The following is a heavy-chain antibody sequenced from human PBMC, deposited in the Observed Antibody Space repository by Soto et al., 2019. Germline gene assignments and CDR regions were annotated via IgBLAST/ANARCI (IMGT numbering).Heavy chain of an antibody. V-gene: IGHV3-7*01. CDR3: ASDPRACSGGSCY. CDR2: IKRDGSEK. Sequence: PGGSLRLSCAVSGFTFSGYWMSWVRQAPGKGLECVANIKRDGSEKYYVDSVKGRFTISRDNAKKSLYLQMNSLRAEDTAVYYCASDPRACSGGSCYWGQGTLAT. D-gene: IGHD2-15*01. CDR1: GFTFSGYW. J-gene: IGHJ4*02.